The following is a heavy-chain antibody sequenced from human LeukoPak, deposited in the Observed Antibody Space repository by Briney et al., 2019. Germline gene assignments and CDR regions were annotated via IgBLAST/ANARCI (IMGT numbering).Heavy chain of an antibody. CDR2: IYYSGST. Sequence: SETLSLTCTVSGGSISSYYWSWIRQPPGKGLEWIGYIYYSGSTNYNPSLKSRVTISVDTSKNQFSLKLSSVTAADTAVYYCARGGIVVVPAAPSYYFDYWGQGTLVTVSS. V-gene: IGHV4-59*12. CDR3: ARGGIVVVPAAPSYYFDY. D-gene: IGHD2-2*01. J-gene: IGHJ4*02. CDR1: GGSISSYY.